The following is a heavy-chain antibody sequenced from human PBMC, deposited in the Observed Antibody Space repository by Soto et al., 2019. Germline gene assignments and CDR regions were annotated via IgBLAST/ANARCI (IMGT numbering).Heavy chain of an antibody. Sequence: GGSLRLSCAASGFTFSSYWMSWVRQAPGKGLEWVANIKQDGSEKYYVDSVKGRFTISRDNAKNSLYLQMNSLRAEDTAVYYCARGWRYCSSTSCYPIDYWGQGTLVTVSS. J-gene: IGHJ4*02. D-gene: IGHD2-2*01. CDR2: IKQDGSEK. V-gene: IGHV3-7*05. CDR3: ARGWRYCSSTSCYPIDY. CDR1: GFTFSSYW.